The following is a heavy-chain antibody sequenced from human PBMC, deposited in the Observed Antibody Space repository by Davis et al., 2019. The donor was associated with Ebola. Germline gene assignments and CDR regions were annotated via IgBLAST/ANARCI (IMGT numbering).Heavy chain of an antibody. CDR3: AEGGTNNFLGAN. J-gene: IGHJ4*02. Sequence: PGGSLRLSCAASEFTFSAYAMSWVRQAPGGGLEWVAGISATGVDKKYADSVRGRFSISRDDSKNTLYLQMDSLRAEDTAVFYCAEGGTNNFLGANWGQGTLVTVSS. D-gene: IGHD2-8*01. CDR1: EFTFSAYA. V-gene: IGHV3-23*01. CDR2: ISATGVDK.